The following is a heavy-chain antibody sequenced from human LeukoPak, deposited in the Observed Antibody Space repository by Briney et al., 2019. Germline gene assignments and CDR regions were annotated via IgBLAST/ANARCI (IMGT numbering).Heavy chain of an antibody. CDR2: ISAYNGYT. V-gene: IGHV1-18*01. CDR1: GGTFSSYA. J-gene: IGHJ3*02. CDR3: ARDHTTTNSFDI. D-gene: IGHD1-14*01. Sequence: GASVKVSCKASGGTFSSYAISWVRQAPGQGLEWMGWISAYNGYTNFAQKLQGRVTMTTDTSTSTAYMELRSLTSDDTAIYYCARDHTTTNSFDIWGQGTMVTVSS.